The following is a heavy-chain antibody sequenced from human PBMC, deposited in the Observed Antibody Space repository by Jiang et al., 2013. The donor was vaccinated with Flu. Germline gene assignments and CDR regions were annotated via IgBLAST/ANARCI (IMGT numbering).Heavy chain of an antibody. D-gene: IGHD3-22*01. CDR1: GGSFSGYY. V-gene: IGHV4-34*01. CDR3: ARERRYYDSSGYYDWFDP. Sequence: GLVKPSETLSLTCAVYGGSFSGYYWSWIRQPPGKGLEWIGEINHSGSTNYNPSLKSRVTISVDTSKNQFSLKLSSVTAADTAVYYCARERRYYDSSGYYDWFDPWGQGTLVTVSS. J-gene: IGHJ5*02. CDR2: INHSGST.